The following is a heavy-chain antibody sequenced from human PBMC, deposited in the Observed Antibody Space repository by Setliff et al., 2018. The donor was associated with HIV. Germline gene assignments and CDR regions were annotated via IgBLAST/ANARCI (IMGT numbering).Heavy chain of an antibody. J-gene: IGHJ4*02. CDR3: AVRTAVTVIVVYYFDY. V-gene: IGHV4-4*08. Sequence: NPSETLSLTCTISGGSTSTSYWTWIRQAPGKGLEWIGFIHFTGSSNYNPSLKSRVTISSDTSKNRFSLRLTSVTAADTAVYYCAVRTAVTVIVVYYFDYWGPGTLVTSPQ. D-gene: IGHD3-22*01. CDR2: IHFTGSS. CDR1: GGSTSTSY.